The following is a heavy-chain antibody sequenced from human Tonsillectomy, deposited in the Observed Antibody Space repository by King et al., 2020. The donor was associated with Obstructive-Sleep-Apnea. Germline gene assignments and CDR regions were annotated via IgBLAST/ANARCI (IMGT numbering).Heavy chain of an antibody. D-gene: IGHD1-26*01. CDR3: ARGSGYVDY. V-gene: IGHV4-34*01. Sequence: VQLQQWGAGLLKPSETLSLTCAVYGGSFSVYYGSWIRQTPGKGLEWIGEINQGGSTNYNPSLKSRVTMSVDTSKNHFSLKLSSVTAADTAVYYCARGSGYVDYWGQGTLVTVSS. CDR1: GGSFSVYY. J-gene: IGHJ4*02. CDR2: INQGGST.